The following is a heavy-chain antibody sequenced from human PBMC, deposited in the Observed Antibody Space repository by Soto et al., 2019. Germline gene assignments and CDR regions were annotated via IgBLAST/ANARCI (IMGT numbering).Heavy chain of an antibody. CDR1: GFTFSTSA. V-gene: IGHV1-58*01. Sequence: MQLVQSGPEVKKPGTSVKVSCKASGFTFSTSAVQWVRQARGQRPEWMGWIVGGSGNTNYAQNSQERGIITRDMFTSTVYMELSSLRSDDTAVYFCAARRSGLYAMDVWGQGTTVTVSS. CDR2: IVGGSGNT. J-gene: IGHJ6*02. D-gene: IGHD1-26*01. CDR3: AARRSGLYAMDV.